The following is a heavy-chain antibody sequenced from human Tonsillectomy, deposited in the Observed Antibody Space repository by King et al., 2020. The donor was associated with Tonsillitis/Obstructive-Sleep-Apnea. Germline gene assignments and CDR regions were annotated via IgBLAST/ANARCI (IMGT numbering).Heavy chain of an antibody. Sequence: VQLVESGGGLIQPGGSVRLSCAASGFTVSSNYMSWVRQAPGKGLEWVSIIYSGGGTYHADSVKGRFTISRDNSKNTLYLQMNSLRAEDTAVYYCARDRVVVVPAAIAVYYYTGMDVWGQGTTVTVSS. CDR2: IYSGGGT. V-gene: IGHV3-53*01. J-gene: IGHJ6*02. D-gene: IGHD2-2*02. CDR1: GFTVSSNY. CDR3: ARDRVVVVPAAIAVYYYTGMDV.